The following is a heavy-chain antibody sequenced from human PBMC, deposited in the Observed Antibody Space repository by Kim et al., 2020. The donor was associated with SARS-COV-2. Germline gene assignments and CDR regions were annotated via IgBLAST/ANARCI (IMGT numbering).Heavy chain of an antibody. CDR3: TSDLGDYCAGDCYSRA. Sequence: GGSLRLSCAASGFTFSNAWMNWVRQAPGKGLEWVGRIKSKTNGGTTAYGAPVKGRFTISRDDSKNTLYLQMNSLKTEDTAVYYCTSDLGDYCAGDCYSRAWGQRPTVTVSS. D-gene: IGHD2-21*02. CDR1: GFTFSNAW. V-gene: IGHV3-15*01. CDR2: IKSKTNGGTT. J-gene: IGHJ6*02.